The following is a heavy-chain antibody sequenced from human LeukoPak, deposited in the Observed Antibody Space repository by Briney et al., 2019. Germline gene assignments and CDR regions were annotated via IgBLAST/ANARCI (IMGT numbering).Heavy chain of an antibody. J-gene: IGHJ4*02. CDR1: GGSISSYC. V-gene: IGHV4-59*01. Sequence: SETLSLTCTVSGGSISSYCWSWIRQPPGKGLEWIGYIYYSGSTNYNPSLKSRVTISVDTSKNQFSLKLSSVTAADTAVYYCARDNYYDSSIDYWGQGTLVTVSS. CDR3: ARDNYYDSSIDY. D-gene: IGHD3-22*01. CDR2: IYYSGST.